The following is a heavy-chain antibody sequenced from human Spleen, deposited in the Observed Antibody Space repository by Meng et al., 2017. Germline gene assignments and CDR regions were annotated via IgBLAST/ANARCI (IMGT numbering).Heavy chain of an antibody. J-gene: IGHJ4*02. CDR2: IFHSGST. Sequence: LQDAGPGLVKPSGALARPCAVSGGSFSSSVWWSWVRQPPGKGLEWIGEIFHSGSTSYNLSLKSRVTISVDKSKNQFSLLVSSVTAADTATYYCARFDISTAGRGDYWGQGTLVTVSS. CDR1: GGSFSSSVW. CDR3: ARFDISTAGRGDY. V-gene: IGHV4-4*02. D-gene: IGHD3-10*01.